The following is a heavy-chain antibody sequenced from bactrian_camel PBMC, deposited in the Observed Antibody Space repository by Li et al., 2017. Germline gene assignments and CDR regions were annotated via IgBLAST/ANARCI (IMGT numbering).Heavy chain of an antibody. Sequence: QVQLVESGGGLVQPGGSLRLSCAASGHTFSGLYMTWVRQAPGSGLEWVASINEDGYRTLYANSTKGRFTISRDDAKNTLYLQMNGLAAEDTAVYYCATESVYGLGTAKTGTQVTVS. CDR2: INEDGYRT. V-gene: IGHV3-2*01. J-gene: IGHJ4*01. CDR1: GHTFSGLY. D-gene: IGHD5*01.